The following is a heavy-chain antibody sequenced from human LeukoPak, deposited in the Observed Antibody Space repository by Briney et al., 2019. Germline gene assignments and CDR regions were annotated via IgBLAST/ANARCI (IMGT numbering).Heavy chain of an antibody. CDR3: ARDRVNYYGSGSYYKTTQYYFDY. CDR2: IYTSGST. Sequence: PSETLSLTCTVSGGSISSYYWSWIRQPAGKGLEWIGRIYTSGSTNYNPPLKSRVTMSVDTSKNQFSLKLSSVTAADTAVYHCARDRVNYYGSGSYYKTTQYYFDYWGQGTLVTVSS. D-gene: IGHD3-10*01. V-gene: IGHV4-4*07. J-gene: IGHJ4*02. CDR1: GGSISSYY.